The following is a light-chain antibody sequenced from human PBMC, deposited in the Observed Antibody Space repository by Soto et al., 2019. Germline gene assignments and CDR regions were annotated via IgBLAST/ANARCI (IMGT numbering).Light chain of an antibody. Sequence: GHSGSMAWRASRSSRSSLAWYQQKPGKAPKLLIYFASTLQSGVPARFSGSGSAREFTLSISSRLPDDFSAFYSRQRYNSPGTFGQGTNVDI. CDR3: RQRYNSPGT. CDR2: FAS. V-gene: IGKV1-5*01. J-gene: IGKJ1*01. CDR1: RSSRSS.